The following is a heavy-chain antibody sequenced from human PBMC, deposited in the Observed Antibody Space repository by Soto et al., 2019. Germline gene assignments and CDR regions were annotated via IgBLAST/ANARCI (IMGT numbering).Heavy chain of an antibody. V-gene: IGHV4-30-4*01. Sequence: SETLSLTCTVSGGSISSGDYYWSWIRQPPGKGLEWIGYIYYSGSTYYNPSLKSRVTISVDTSKNQFSLKLSSVTAADTAVYCCARAYYDILTGYPNWFDPWGQGTLVTVSS. J-gene: IGHJ5*02. CDR3: ARAYYDILTGYPNWFDP. D-gene: IGHD3-9*01. CDR1: GGSISSGDYY. CDR2: IYYSGST.